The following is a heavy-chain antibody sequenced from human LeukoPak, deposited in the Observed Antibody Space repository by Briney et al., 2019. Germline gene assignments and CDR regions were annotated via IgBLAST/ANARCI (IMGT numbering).Heavy chain of an antibody. D-gene: IGHD3-22*01. Sequence: ASVKVSCKASGYTFSGYYVHWVRQAPGQGLEWMGRINPNSGGTNYAQKFQGRVTMTRDTSISTAYMELSRLRSDDTAVYYCARDLHDSSGYLPGHWGQGTLVTVSS. CDR3: ARDLHDSSGYLPGH. J-gene: IGHJ4*02. V-gene: IGHV1-2*06. CDR2: INPNSGGT. CDR1: GYTFSGYY.